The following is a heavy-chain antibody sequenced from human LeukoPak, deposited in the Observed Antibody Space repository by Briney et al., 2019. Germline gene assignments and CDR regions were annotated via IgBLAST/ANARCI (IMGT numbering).Heavy chain of an antibody. J-gene: IGHJ3*02. V-gene: IGHV1-2*02. D-gene: IGHD1-26*01. CDR2: INPNSGGT. CDR1: GFTFTSSA. Sequence: ASVKVSCKASGFTFTSSAMHWVRQAPGQGLEWMGWINPNSGGTNYAQKCQGRVTMTRDTSISTAYMELSRLRSDDTAVYYCAILLRNIVGATGAFDIWGQGTLVTVSS. CDR3: AILLRNIVGATGAFDI.